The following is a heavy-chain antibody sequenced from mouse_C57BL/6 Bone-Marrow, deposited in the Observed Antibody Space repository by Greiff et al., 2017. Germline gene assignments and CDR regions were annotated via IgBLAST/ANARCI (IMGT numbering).Heavy chain of an antibody. CDR2: ISNGGGST. D-gene: IGHD4-1*01. V-gene: IGHV5-12*01. Sequence: EVKLVESGGGLVQPGGSLKLSCAASGFTFSDYYMYWVRQTPEKRLEWVAYISNGGGSTYYPDTVKGRFTISRDNAKNTLDLQMSRLRAEDTARYYCAISMGVDYWGQGTTLTVSS. J-gene: IGHJ2*01. CDR3: AISMGVDY. CDR1: GFTFSDYY.